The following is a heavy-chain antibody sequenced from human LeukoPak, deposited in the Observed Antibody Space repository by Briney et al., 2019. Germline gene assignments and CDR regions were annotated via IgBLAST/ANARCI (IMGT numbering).Heavy chain of an antibody. CDR3: ARDTLLGIGAFDI. Sequence: GGSLRLSCAASGFTFSSYAMHWVRQAPGKGLEYVSAISSNGGSTYYANSVKGRFTISRDNSKNTLYLQMGSLRAEDMAVYYCARDTLLGIGAFDIWGQGTMVTVSS. CDR2: ISSNGGST. J-gene: IGHJ3*02. D-gene: IGHD3-16*01. V-gene: IGHV3-64*01. CDR1: GFTFSSYA.